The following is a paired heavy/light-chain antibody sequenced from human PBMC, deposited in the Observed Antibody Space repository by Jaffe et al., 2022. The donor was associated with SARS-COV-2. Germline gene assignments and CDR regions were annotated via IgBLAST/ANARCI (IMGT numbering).Light chain of an antibody. CDR3: QKYNSAPLT. Sequence: DIQMTQSPSSLSASVGDRVTITCRASQGISNYIVWYQQKPGKVPKLLIYDASTLQSGVPSRFSGSGSGTDFTLTISSLQPEDVATYYCQKYNSAPLTFGGGTKVEIK. CDR2: DAS. J-gene: IGKJ4*01. CDR1: QGISNY. V-gene: IGKV1-27*01.
Heavy chain of an antibody. J-gene: IGHJ4*02. D-gene: IGHD2-15*01. CDR1: GGSISSTSYY. V-gene: IGHV4-39*01. Sequence: QLQLQESGPGLVKPSETLSLTCTVSGGSISSTSYYWGWIRQPPGKGLEWIGSIYYSGSTYYNPSLKNRVTISVDTSKNQFSLKLTSVTAADTAVYYCARHPPYCSGGDCISMAYFFDYWGQGTLVTVSS. CDR3: ARHPPYCSGGDCISMAYFFDY. CDR2: IYYSGST.